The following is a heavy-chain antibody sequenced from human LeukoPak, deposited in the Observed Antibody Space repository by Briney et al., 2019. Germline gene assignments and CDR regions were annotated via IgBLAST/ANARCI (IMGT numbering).Heavy chain of an antibody. Sequence: GGSLRLSCVASGFTFSSYAMSWVRQAPGKGLEWVSAISGSGGSTYYADSVKGRFTISRDNSKNTLYLQMNSLRAEDTAVYYCAKGQRITIFGVVDYFDYWGQGTLVTVSS. CDR2: ISGSGGST. D-gene: IGHD3-3*01. CDR3: AKGQRITIFGVVDYFDY. CDR1: GFTFSSYA. J-gene: IGHJ4*02. V-gene: IGHV3-23*01.